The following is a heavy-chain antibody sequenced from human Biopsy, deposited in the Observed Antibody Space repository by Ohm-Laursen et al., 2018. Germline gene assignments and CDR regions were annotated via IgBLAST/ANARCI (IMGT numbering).Heavy chain of an antibody. CDR2: IVPILGHL. D-gene: IGHD3-3*01. Sequence: GSSVKVSCKASGGPSSNYAFRWVRQAPGQGLEWVGRIVPILGHLNYAQRFQGRVSITADTSTTYVYMELSRLTSEDTAVYYCAADADGYYTEFDYWGPGTLVTVSS. J-gene: IGHJ4*02. V-gene: IGHV1-69*04. CDR1: GGPSSNYA. CDR3: AADADGYYTEFDY.